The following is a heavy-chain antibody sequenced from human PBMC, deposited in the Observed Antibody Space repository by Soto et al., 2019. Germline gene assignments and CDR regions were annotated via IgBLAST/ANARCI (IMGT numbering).Heavy chain of an antibody. D-gene: IGHD2-15*01. V-gene: IGHV5-51*01. J-gene: IGHJ4*02. CDR2: IDPSDSDI. CDR1: GYTFTSYW. Sequence: GESLKISCKGSGYTFTSYWIGWVRQMPGEGLEWMGVIDPSDSDIRYSPSFQGKVTISADKSITTAYLQWSSLKAADTAMYYCVRSGTSSGRFSDYWGQGTLVTVSS. CDR3: VRSGTSSGRFSDY.